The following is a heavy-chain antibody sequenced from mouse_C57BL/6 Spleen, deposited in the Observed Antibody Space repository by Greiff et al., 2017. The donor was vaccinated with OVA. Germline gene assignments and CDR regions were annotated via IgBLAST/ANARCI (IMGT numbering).Heavy chain of an antibody. CDR3: ARSLTGLYYAMDY. D-gene: IGHD4-1*01. CDR1: GFTFSDYG. V-gene: IGHV5-17*01. CDR2: ISSGSSTI. J-gene: IGHJ4*01. Sequence: EVQVVESGGGLVKPGGSLKLSCAASGFTFSDYGMHWVRQAPEKGLEWVAYISSGSSTIYYADTVKGRFTISRDNAKNTLFLQMTSLRSEDTAMYYCARSLTGLYYAMDYWGQGTSVTVSS.